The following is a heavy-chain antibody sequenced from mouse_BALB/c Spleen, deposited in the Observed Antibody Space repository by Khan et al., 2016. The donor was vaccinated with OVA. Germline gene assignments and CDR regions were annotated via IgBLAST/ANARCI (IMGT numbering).Heavy chain of an antibody. J-gene: IGHJ3*01. V-gene: IGHV4-1*02. CDR2: INPDSSTI. CDR3: AGPYRYDGKAWFAY. CDR1: GFDFSRYW. D-gene: IGHD2-14*01. Sequence: EVQLQESGGGLVQPGGSLKLSCAASGFDFSRYWMSWVRQAPGKGLEWIGEINPDSSTINYTPSLKDKFIISRDNAKNTLYLQMSKVRSEDTDLYYCAGPYRYDGKAWFAYWGQGTLVTVSA.